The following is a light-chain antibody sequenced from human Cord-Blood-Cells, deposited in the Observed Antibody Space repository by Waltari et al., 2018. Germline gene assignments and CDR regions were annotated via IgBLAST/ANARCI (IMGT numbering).Light chain of an antibody. CDR3: SSYTSSSTWV. CDR2: DVS. CDR1: SSDVGGYNY. V-gene: IGLV2-14*01. J-gene: IGLJ3*02. Sequence: QSALTQPASVSGSPGQSITISCTGTSSDVGGYNYVSWYQQHPGKAPNLMIYDVSNRPSGCSNRFSGSKCGNTASLTISGLQAEDESDYSCSSYTSSSTWVFGGGTKLTVL.